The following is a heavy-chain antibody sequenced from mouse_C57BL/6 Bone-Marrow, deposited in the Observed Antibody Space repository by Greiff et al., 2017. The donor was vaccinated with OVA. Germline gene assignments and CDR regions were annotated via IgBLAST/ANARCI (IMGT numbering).Heavy chain of an antibody. CDR2: IWTGGGT. CDR3: ARKDDNCGRHFDV. D-gene: IGHD2-1*01. Sequence: QVQLQQSGPGLVAPSQSLSITCTVSGFSLTSYAISWVRQPPGKGLEWLGVIWTGGGTNYNSALKSRLSISKDNSKNQVFLKMNNRQTDDTARYYCARKDDNCGRHFDVWGTGTTVTVSA. J-gene: IGHJ1*03. V-gene: IGHV2-9-1*01. CDR1: GFSLTSYA.